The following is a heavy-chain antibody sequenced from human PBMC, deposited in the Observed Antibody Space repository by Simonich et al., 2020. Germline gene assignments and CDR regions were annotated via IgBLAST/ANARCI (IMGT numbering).Heavy chain of an antibody. J-gene: IGHJ6*03. CDR3: ARDRAARYYYYYYMDV. Sequence: QVQLVQSGAEVKKPGASVKVSCKASGYTFTGYYMHWGRQAPGQGLEWMGWINPNSGGTNYAQKFQGRVTMTRDTSISTAYMGLSRLRSDDTAVYYCARDRAARYYYYYYMDVWGKGTTVTVSS. CDR1: GYTFTGYY. D-gene: IGHD6-6*01. CDR2: INPNSGGT. V-gene: IGHV1-2*02.